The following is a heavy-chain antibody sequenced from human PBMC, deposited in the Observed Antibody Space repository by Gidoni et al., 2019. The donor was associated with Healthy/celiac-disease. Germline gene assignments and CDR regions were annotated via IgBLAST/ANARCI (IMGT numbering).Heavy chain of an antibody. J-gene: IGHJ4*02. D-gene: IGHD4-17*01. CDR3: ASHDYGDVLDY. CDR1: GYSISSGYY. V-gene: IGHV4-38-2*01. Sequence: QVQLQESGPGLVKPSETLSLTCAVSGYSISSGYYWGWIRQPPGKGLEWIGSIYHSGSTYYNPSLKSRVTISVDTSKNQFSLKLSSVTAADTAVYYCASHDYGDVLDYWGQGTLVTVSS. CDR2: IYHSGST.